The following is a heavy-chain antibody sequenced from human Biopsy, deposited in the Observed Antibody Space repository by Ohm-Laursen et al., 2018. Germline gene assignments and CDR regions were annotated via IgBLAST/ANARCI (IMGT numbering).Heavy chain of an antibody. D-gene: IGHD6-19*01. CDR3: AKDGGQLLGGAFDI. J-gene: IGHJ3*02. CDR1: GFGMYA. V-gene: IGHV3-30*18. CDR2: IAYDGSNK. Sequence: SSLRLSCAASGFGMYAMHWVRQPPGEGLEWLAVIAYDGSNKYYAESVKGRFTISRDRSRNTVHLQMNSLRYEDTALYYCAKDGGQLLGGAFDIWGHGTMVSVSS.